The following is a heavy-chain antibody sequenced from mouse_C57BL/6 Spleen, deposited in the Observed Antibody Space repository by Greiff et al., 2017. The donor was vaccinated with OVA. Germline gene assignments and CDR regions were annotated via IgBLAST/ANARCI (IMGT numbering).Heavy chain of an antibody. CDR1: GYTFTDYE. CDR3: TSLAY. Sequence: VQLVESGAGLVRPGASVTLSCKASGYTFTDYEMHWVRQTPVNGLEWIGAIDPETGGTAYNQKFKGKAILTADKSSSTAYMELHTLSSEDSAVYYCTSLAYWGQGTTLTVSS. CDR2: IDPETGGT. J-gene: IGHJ2*01. V-gene: IGHV1-15*01. D-gene: IGHD1-1*01.